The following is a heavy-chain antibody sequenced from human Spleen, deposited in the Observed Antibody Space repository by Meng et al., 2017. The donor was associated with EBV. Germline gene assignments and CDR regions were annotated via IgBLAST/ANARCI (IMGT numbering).Heavy chain of an antibody. Sequence: QGQLVQSGAEVKKPGASVKVSCKASGYTSTSYDINWVRQASGQGLEWMGWMNPNSGNTDYAQKFQGRVTMTRDTSISTAYMELSSLTSEDTAVYYCARGLVVTALTDYWGQGTLVTVSS. J-gene: IGHJ4*02. CDR3: ARGLVVTALTDY. CDR2: MNPNSGNT. CDR1: GYTSTSYD. D-gene: IGHD2-21*02. V-gene: IGHV1-8*01.